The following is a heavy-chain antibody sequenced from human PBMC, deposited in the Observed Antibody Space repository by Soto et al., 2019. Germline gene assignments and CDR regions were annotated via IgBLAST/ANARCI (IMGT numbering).Heavy chain of an antibody. CDR1: GYSFTTYY. CDR2: INPSGGST. CDR3: ARNDKSGLDY. D-gene: IGHD1-1*01. V-gene: IGHV1-46*01. Sequence: VASVKVSCKASGYSFTTYYMHWVRQAPGQGLEWMGMINPSGGSTSYAQKFQGRVTMTRDTSTSTVYMELSSLRSEDTAVYYCARNDKSGLDYWGQGTLVTVS. J-gene: IGHJ4*02.